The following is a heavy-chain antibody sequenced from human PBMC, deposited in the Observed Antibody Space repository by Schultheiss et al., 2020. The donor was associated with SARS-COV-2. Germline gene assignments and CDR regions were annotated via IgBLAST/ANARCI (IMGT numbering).Heavy chain of an antibody. D-gene: IGHD6-13*01. CDR1: GGSFSGYY. CDR3: ARGTRIAAAGTLDY. Sequence: GSLRLSCAVYGGSFSGYYWSWIRQPPGKGLEWIGSIYYSGSTYYNPSLKSRVTISVDKSKNQFSLKLSSVTAADTAVYYCARGTRIAAAGTLDYWGQGTLVTVSS. CDR2: IYYSGST. J-gene: IGHJ4*02. V-gene: IGHV4-34*01.